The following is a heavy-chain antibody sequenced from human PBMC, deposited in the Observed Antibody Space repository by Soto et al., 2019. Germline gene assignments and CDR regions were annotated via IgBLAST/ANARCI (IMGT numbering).Heavy chain of an antibody. CDR2: ISGSGSST. Sequence: GGSLRLSCAVSGSTFSSYATSWVRQAPGKGLEWVSGISGSGSSTDYADSVKGRFIISRDSSNNTVYLQMNSLTAEDTAMYYCAKSIIAAGTYHFDNWGQGALVTVSS. J-gene: IGHJ4*02. D-gene: IGHD6-13*01. CDR3: AKSIIAAGTYHFDN. V-gene: IGHV3-23*01. CDR1: GSTFSSYA.